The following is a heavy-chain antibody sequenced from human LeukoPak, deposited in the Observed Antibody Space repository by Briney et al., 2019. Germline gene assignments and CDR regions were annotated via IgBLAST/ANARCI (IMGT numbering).Heavy chain of an antibody. CDR2: INPNSGGT. CDR1: GYTFTGYY. V-gene: IGHV1-2*02. D-gene: IGHD1-26*01. J-gene: IGHJ4*02. Sequence: ASVKVSCKASGYTFTGYYMHCVRQAPVQRRESMGWINPNSGGTNYAQKFQGRVTMTRDTSISTAYMELSRLRSDDTAVYYCARVFGVWELGGFDYWGQGTLVTVSS. CDR3: ARVFGVWELGGFDY.